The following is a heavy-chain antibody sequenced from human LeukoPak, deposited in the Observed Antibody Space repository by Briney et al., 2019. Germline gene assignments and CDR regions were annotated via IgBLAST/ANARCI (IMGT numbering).Heavy chain of an antibody. Sequence: GRSLRLSCAASGFTFSSYAMSWVRQAPGKGLEWVSAISGSGGSTYYADSLTGRFTISRDNSKNTLYLQMNSLRAEDTAVYYCASAPRGCSGGSCYSYYYYMDVWGKGTTVTVSS. CDR2: ISGSGGST. CDR1: GFTFSSYA. V-gene: IGHV3-23*01. J-gene: IGHJ6*03. CDR3: ASAPRGCSGGSCYSYYYYMDV. D-gene: IGHD2-15*01.